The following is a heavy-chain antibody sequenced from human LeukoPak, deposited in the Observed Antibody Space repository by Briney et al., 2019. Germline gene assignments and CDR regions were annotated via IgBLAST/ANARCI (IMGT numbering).Heavy chain of an antibody. CDR3: ARVMGYSYGHDAFDI. CDR1: GFTFDDYG. V-gene: IGHV3-20*04. J-gene: IGHJ3*02. Sequence: GGSLRLSCAASGFTFDDYGMSWVHQAPGKGLEWVSGINWNGGSTGYADSVKGRFTISRDNAKNSLYLQMNSLRAKDTALYYCARVMGYSYGHDAFDIWGQGTMVTVSS. CDR2: INWNGGST. D-gene: IGHD5-18*01.